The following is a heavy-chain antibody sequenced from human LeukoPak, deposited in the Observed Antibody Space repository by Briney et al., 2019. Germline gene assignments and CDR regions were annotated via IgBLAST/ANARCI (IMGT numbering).Heavy chain of an antibody. D-gene: IGHD6-13*01. CDR1: GFTFSSYW. V-gene: IGHV3-7*03. CDR2: IKQDGSEK. Sequence: GGSLRLSCAASGFTFSSYWMSWVRQAPGKGLEWVANIKQDGSEKYNVDFVKGRFTISRDNAKNSLYLQMNSLRAEDTAVYYCARDGPKIPGIAAAGTGSFDYWGQGALVTVSS. CDR3: ARDGPKIPGIAAAGTGSFDY. J-gene: IGHJ4*02.